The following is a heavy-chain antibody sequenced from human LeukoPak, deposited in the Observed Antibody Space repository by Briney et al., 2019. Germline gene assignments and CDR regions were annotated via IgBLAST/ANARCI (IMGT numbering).Heavy chain of an antibody. CDR1: GFTFSSYG. V-gene: IGHV3-30*18. D-gene: IGHD3-22*01. CDR3: SKDRSGDNSGSYGMDV. CDR2: ISYGGSNK. Sequence: AGGSLRLSCAASGFTFSSYGMHWVRPAPGKGLGGVAVISYGGSNKYYADSVKGRFTISRDNSKNTLYLQMNSLRAEDTAVYYCSKDRSGDNSGSYGMDVWGQGTTVTVSS. J-gene: IGHJ6*02.